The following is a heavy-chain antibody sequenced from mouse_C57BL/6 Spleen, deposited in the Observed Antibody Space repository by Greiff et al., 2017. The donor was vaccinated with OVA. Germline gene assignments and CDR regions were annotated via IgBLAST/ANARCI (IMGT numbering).Heavy chain of an antibody. D-gene: IGHD1-1*01. CDR3: TTLGYYGSSLYAMDY. V-gene: IGHV14-4*01. J-gene: IGHJ4*01. Sequence: VQLKESGAELVRPGASVKLSCTASGFNIKDDYMHWVKQRPEQGLEWIGWIDPENGDTEYASKFQGKATITADTSSNTAYLQLSSLTSEDTAVYYCTTLGYYGSSLYAMDYWGQGTSVTVSS. CDR2: IDPENGDT. CDR1: GFNIKDDY.